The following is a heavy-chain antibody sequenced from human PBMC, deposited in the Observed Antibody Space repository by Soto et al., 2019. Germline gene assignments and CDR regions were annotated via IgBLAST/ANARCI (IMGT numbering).Heavy chain of an antibody. V-gene: IGHV1-69*13. CDR3: AREAYYYDSSGYYLPPNYGMDV. Sequence: ASVKVSCKAAGGTFSSYAISWVRQAPRQGLEWMGGIIPIFGTANYAQKFQGRVTITADESTSTAYMELSSLRSEDTAVYYCAREAYYYDSSGYYLPPNYGMDVWGQGTTLTVSS. D-gene: IGHD3-22*01. J-gene: IGHJ6*02. CDR1: GGTFSSYA. CDR2: IIPIFGTA.